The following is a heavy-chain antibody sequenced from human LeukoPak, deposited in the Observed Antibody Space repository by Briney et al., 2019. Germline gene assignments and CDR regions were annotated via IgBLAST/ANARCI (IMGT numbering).Heavy chain of an antibody. J-gene: IGHJ3*02. CDR3: ARRDLEMHAFDI. CDR1: GGSITSGAYQ. V-gene: IGHV4-39*01. D-gene: IGHD5-24*01. Sequence: SETLSLTCTVSGGSITSGAYQWGWLREPPGKGLDWIATLSYGGSTHYSPSLKSRVTVSVDTSKNQFSLKLTFVTAADTAVHSCARRDLEMHAFDIWGQGRMVTVSS. CDR2: LSYGGST.